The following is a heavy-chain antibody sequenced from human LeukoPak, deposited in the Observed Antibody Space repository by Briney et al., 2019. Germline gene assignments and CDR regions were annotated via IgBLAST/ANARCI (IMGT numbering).Heavy chain of an antibody. J-gene: IGHJ4*02. D-gene: IGHD6-13*01. CDR3: ARGRFRSTWYFDF. CDR1: GGSISSAGSYY. V-gene: IGHV4-39*07. Sequence: SETLSLTCTLSGGSISSAGSYYWGWIRQPPGKGLEWIGSMSHSGSTYFNPSLESRGSILLDTSKRQFSLKVTSVSAADTAVYYCARGRFRSTWYFDFWGQGVLVTVSS. CDR2: MSHSGST.